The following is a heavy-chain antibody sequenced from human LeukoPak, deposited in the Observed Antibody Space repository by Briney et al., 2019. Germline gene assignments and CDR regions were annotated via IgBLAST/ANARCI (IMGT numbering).Heavy chain of an antibody. Sequence: VRXXXGXGLEYVSAISSNGDNTYYADSVKGRFTISRDNSKNTLYLQMSSLRADDTAVYYCVRGTGYWGQGTLVTVSS. V-gene: IGHV3-64D*06. CDR2: ISSNGDNT. CDR3: VRGTGY. J-gene: IGHJ4*02.